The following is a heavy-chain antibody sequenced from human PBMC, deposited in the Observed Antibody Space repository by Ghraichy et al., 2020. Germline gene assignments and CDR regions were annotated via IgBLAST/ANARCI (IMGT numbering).Heavy chain of an antibody. V-gene: IGHV3-23*01. CDR1: GFTFSSYA. J-gene: IGHJ3*02. Sequence: GESLNISCAASGFTFSSYAMSWVRQAPGKGLEWVSDISGTVGTTYYADSVKGRFTISRDNSKNTLYLQMNSLRAEDTAVYYCAKDSQQWLANDVFDIWGQGTMVTVSS. D-gene: IGHD6-19*01. CDR2: ISGTVGTT. CDR3: AKDSQQWLANDVFDI.